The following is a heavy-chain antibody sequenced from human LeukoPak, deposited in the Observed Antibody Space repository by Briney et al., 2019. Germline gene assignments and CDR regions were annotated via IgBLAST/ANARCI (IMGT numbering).Heavy chain of an antibody. CDR2: INSDGSST. Sequence: GGSLRLSCAASGFTFSSYWMHWVRHAPGKGLVWVSRINSDGSSTSYADSVKGRFTISRDNAKNTLYLQMNSLRAEDTAVYYCARGPMITFGGVIVWGQGTLVTVSS. J-gene: IGHJ4*02. D-gene: IGHD3-16*02. V-gene: IGHV3-74*01. CDR1: GFTFSSYW. CDR3: ARGPMITFGGVIV.